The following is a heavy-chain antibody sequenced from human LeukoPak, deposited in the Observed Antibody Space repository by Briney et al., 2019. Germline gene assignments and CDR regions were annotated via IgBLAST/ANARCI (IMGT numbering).Heavy chain of an antibody. CDR3: TTQNPWEWYFHY. J-gene: IGHJ4*02. Sequence: KPGGPVRLSCAASGFTFSNAWMRWLRQAPGKGLEWVARIKSKTDGATTDYAAPMKGRFTISRDDSKNTLYLQMNSLKTEDTAVYYCTTQNPWEWYFHYWGQGTLVTVSS. D-gene: IGHD1-26*01. CDR1: GFTFSNAW. CDR2: IKSKTDGATT. V-gene: IGHV3-15*01.